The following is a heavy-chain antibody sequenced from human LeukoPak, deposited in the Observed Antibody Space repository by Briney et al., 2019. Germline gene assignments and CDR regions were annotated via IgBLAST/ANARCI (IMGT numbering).Heavy chain of an antibody. J-gene: IGHJ4*02. CDR3: ARGSKQGVSYTDGPMVRGVINLDY. V-gene: IGHV7-4-1*02. CDR2: INTNTGKP. D-gene: IGHD3-10*01. CDR1: GYTFTSYA. Sequence: GASVKVSRKASGYTFTSYAMNWVRQAPGQGLEWMGWINTNTGKPTYAQGFTGRFVFSLDTSVSSTAYLLISSLKAEDTAMYYCARGSKQGVSYTDGPMVRGVINLDYWGQGILVTVSS.